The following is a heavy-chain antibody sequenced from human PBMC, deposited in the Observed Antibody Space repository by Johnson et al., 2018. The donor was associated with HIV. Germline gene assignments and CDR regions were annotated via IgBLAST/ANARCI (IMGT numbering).Heavy chain of an antibody. CDR3: ARAGRFTMIQGAFDI. Sequence: VQLVESGGGLIKPGGSLRLSCAASGFTVSSNYMSWVRQAPGKGLAWVSVIYSGGSTYYADSVKGRFTVSRDNSKNTLYLQMNSLRTEDTAVYYCARAGRFTMIQGAFDIWGQGTMVTVSS. CDR2: IYSGGST. J-gene: IGHJ3*02. V-gene: IGHV3-66*03. D-gene: IGHD3-22*01. CDR1: GFTVSSNY.